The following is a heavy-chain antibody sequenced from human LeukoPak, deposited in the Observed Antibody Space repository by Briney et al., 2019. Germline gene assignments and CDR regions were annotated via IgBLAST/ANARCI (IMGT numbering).Heavy chain of an antibody. V-gene: IGHV3-7*01. CDR3: ARDPYYYDSSGYGGYYYYYGTDV. CDR2: IKQDGREK. J-gene: IGHJ6*02. D-gene: IGHD3-22*01. CDR1: GFTFSSYW. Sequence: GGSLRLSCAASGFTFSSYWMSWVRQAPGKGLEWVANIKQDGREKYYVDSVKGRFTISRDNAKNSLYLQMNSLRAEDTAVYYCARDPYYYDSSGYGGYYYYYGTDVWGQGTTVTVSS.